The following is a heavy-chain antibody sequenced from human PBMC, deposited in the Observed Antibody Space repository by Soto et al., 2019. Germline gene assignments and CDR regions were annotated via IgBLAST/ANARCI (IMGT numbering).Heavy chain of an antibody. CDR3: ARGWGGYFQH. J-gene: IGHJ1*01. V-gene: IGHV4-31*03. CDR1: GGSISSGGNY. CDR2: IYYSGST. Sequence: QVQLQESGPGLVKPSQTLSLTCTVSGGSISSGGNYWSRIRQHPGKGLEWIGYIYYSGSTYYNPSLKSRVTISVDTSKNQLSLKLSSVTAADTAVYYCARGWGGYFQHWGQGTLVTVSS. D-gene: IGHD3-16*01.